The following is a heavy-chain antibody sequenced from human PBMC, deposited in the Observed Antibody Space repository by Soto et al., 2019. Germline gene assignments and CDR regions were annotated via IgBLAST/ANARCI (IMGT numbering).Heavy chain of an antibody. CDR1: GGSFSGYY. CDR3: PRGKQQSKNSCFDP. V-gene: IGHV4-34*01. CDR2: INHSGST. J-gene: IGHJ5*02. Sequence: PSETLSLTCAVYGGSFSGYYWSWIRQPPGKGLEWIGEINHSGSTNYNPSLKSRVTISVDTSKNQFSLKLSSVTAADTAVYYCPRGKQQSKNSCFDPWGQGTLVTVSS. D-gene: IGHD6-13*01.